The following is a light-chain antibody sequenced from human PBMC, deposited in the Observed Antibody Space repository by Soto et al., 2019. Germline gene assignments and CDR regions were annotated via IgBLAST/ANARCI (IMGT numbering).Light chain of an antibody. J-gene: IGKJ4*01. V-gene: IGKV3-11*01. CDR2: DAS. CDR3: QQRSNWPT. Sequence: EIVLTQSPATLSLSPGERATLSCRASQSVSSYLAWYQQKPGQAPRLLIYDASNRATGIPARFSGSGSGTDFTLTIISLEPEDFAVYYCQQRSNWPTSGGGTKVEIK. CDR1: QSVSSY.